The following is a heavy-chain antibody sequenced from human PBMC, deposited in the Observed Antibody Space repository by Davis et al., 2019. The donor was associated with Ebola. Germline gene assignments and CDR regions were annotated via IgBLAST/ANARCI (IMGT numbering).Heavy chain of an antibody. J-gene: IGHJ4*02. CDR1: GGSVSSGSYY. CDR2: IYYSGST. D-gene: IGHD4-17*01. V-gene: IGHV4-61*01. CDR3: ANVHYGY. Sequence: GSLRLSCTVSGGSVSSGSYYWSWIRQPPGKGLEWIGYIYYSGSTNYDPSLKSRITISIDTSKKQFSLKLTSVTAADTAVYYCANVHYGYWGQGTLVTVSS.